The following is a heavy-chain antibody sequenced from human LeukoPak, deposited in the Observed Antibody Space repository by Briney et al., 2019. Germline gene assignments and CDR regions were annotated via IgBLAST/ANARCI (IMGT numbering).Heavy chain of an antibody. Sequence: SETLSLTCTVSGGSISSYYWSWIRQPPGKGLEWIGYIYYSGSTNYNPSLKSRVTISVDTSKNQFSLKLSSVTAADTAVYYCARGDYGDYACDYWGQGTLVTVSS. CDR2: IYYSGST. CDR1: GGSISSYY. D-gene: IGHD4-17*01. J-gene: IGHJ4*02. V-gene: IGHV4-59*01. CDR3: ARGDYGDYACDY.